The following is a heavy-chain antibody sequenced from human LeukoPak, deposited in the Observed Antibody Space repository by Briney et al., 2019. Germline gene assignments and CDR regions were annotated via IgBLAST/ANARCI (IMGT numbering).Heavy chain of an antibody. Sequence: SETLSLTCAVYGGSFSGYYWSWICQPPGKGLEWIGEINHSGSTNYNPSLKSRVTISVDTSKNQFSLKLSSVTAADTAVYYCARGKSGSPRFDPWGQGTLVTVSS. CDR3: ARGKSGSPRFDP. D-gene: IGHD1-26*01. CDR1: GGSFSGYY. J-gene: IGHJ5*02. CDR2: INHSGST. V-gene: IGHV4-34*01.